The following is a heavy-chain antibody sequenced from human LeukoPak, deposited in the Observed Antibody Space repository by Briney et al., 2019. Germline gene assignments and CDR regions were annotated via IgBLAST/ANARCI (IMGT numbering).Heavy chain of an antibody. V-gene: IGHV1-8*01. CDR1: GYTFTSYD. CDR2: INPNNGNA. Sequence: KVSCKAXGYTFTSYDFNWVRQATGQGLEWMGWINPNNGNAGYAQKFQGRVTMTRNTSISTAYMELSSLRSEDTAVYYCARQNQSGYYAYWGQGTLVTVSS. CDR3: ARQNQSGYYAY. J-gene: IGHJ4*02. D-gene: IGHD3-22*01.